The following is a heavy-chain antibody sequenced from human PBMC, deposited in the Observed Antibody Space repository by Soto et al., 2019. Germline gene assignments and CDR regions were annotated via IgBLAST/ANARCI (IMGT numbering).Heavy chain of an antibody. J-gene: IGHJ4*02. V-gene: IGHV3-23*01. CDR3: ARVASDYINSVDH. CDR1: GFTFNAYA. Sequence: EVQLLESGGGLVQPGGSLRLSCAASGFTFNAYAMTWVRQAPGKGLEWVSAIGGSGGNRYYADSVTGRFTISRDNSKNTVDLQMNSLRVEDTAVYYCARVASDYINSVDHWGQGILVTVSS. CDR2: IGGSGGNR. D-gene: IGHD4-4*01.